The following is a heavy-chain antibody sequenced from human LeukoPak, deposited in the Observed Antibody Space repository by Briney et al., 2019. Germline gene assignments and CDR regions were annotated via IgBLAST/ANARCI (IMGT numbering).Heavy chain of an antibody. CDR2: ISGSGGST. Sequence: GGSLRLSCAASGFTFSSYAMSWVRQAPGKGLEWVSAISGSGGSTYYADSVKGRFTISRDNSKNTLYLQMNSLRAEDTAVYYLARSTAGYNWLDPWGQGTLVTVSS. D-gene: IGHD2-8*02. J-gene: IGHJ5*02. CDR3: ARSTAGYNWLDP. CDR1: GFTFSSYA. V-gene: IGHV3-23*01.